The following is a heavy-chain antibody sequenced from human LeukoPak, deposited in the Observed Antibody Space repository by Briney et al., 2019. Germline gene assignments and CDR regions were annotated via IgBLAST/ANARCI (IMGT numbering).Heavy chain of an antibody. CDR1: GYTFTGDY. D-gene: IGHD4-23*01. CDR3: ASRAGGNSDFDY. Sequence: ASVKVSCKASGYTFTGDYMHWVRQAPGQGLEWMGWINPNSDAPNYAQKFQGRVTMTRDTSISTAYMELSRLRSDDTAVYYCASRAGGNSDFDYWGQGTLVTVSS. V-gene: IGHV1-2*02. J-gene: IGHJ4*02. CDR2: INPNSDAP.